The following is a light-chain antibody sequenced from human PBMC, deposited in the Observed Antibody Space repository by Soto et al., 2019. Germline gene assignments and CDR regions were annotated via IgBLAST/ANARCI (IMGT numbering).Light chain of an antibody. CDR3: GTWDSSLSAYV. CDR1: SSNIGNNY. Sequence: QSVLAQPPSVSAAPGQKVTISCSGSSSNIGNNYVSWYQQLPGTAPKLLIYDNNKRPSGIPDRFSGSKSGTSATLGITGLQTGDEADYYCGTWDSSLSAYVFGTGTKAT. J-gene: IGLJ1*01. V-gene: IGLV1-51*01. CDR2: DNN.